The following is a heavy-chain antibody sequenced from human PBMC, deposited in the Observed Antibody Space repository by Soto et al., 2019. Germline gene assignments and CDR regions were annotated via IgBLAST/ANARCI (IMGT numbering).Heavy chain of an antibody. CDR2: ISRSATTM. CDR1: GFTFSDYY. D-gene: IGHD6-6*01. V-gene: IGHV3-11*01. J-gene: IGHJ4*02. Sequence: QVQLVESGGGLVKPGGSLRLSCAASGFTFSDYYMSWIRQAPGKGLEWVSYISRSATTMYYADSVKGRFTISRDNAKSSLYLQMHSLRAEDTAVYYCARGRGEQLVPHFDCWGQGTLVTVSS. CDR3: ARGRGEQLVPHFDC.